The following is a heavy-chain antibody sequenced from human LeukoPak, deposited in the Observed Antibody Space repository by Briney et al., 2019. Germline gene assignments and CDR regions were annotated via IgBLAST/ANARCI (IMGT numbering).Heavy chain of an antibody. V-gene: IGHV3-48*03. CDR2: ISSSAGTI. J-gene: IGHJ3*01. D-gene: IGHD5-24*01. Sequence: GSLRLSCAASGFTFSSYEMNWVRQAPGKGLEWVSYISSSAGTIYYADSVKGRFTISRDNAKNSLYLQMNSLRAEDTAVYYCARTNYPSGIVWGQGTMVTVSS. CDR1: GFTFSSYE. CDR3: ARTNYPSGIV.